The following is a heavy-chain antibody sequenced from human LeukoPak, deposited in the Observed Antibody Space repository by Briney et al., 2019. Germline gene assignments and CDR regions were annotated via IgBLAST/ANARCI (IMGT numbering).Heavy chain of an antibody. D-gene: IGHD3-22*01. CDR2: IIPIFGTA. CDR1: GGTFSSYA. J-gene: IGHJ5*02. Sequence: ASVKVSCKASGGTFSSYAISWVRQAPGQGLEWMGGIIPIFGTANYAQKFQGRVTITADESTSTAYMELSSLRSEDTAVYYCARSKHSSGYYRSNWFDPWGQGTLVTVSS. V-gene: IGHV1-69*13. CDR3: ARSKHSSGYYRSNWFDP.